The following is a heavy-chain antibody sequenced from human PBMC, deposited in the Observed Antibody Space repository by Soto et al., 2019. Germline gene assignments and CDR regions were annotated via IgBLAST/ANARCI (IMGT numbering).Heavy chain of an antibody. Sequence: GGSLRLSCAASGFTFTSYSMNWVRQAPGKGLEWVSYIRGTTHYADSVKGRFTISRDNARSSLYLQMNSLRADDTAVYYCARDDSSAFDIWGQGTMVT. CDR3: ARDDSSAFDI. CDR2: IRGTT. J-gene: IGHJ3*02. D-gene: IGHD2-21*01. CDR1: GFTFTSYS. V-gene: IGHV3-48*01.